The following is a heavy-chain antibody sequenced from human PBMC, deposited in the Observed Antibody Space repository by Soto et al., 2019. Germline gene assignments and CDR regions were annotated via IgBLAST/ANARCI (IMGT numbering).Heavy chain of an antibody. CDR2: IYYSGGT. CDR1: GGSISSYY. Sequence: SETLSLTCTVSGGSISSYYWSWIRQPPGKGLEWIGYIYYSGGTYYNPSLKSRVTISVDTSKNQFSLKLSSVTAADTAVYYCARGIQLCNWFDPWGQGTLVTVSS. J-gene: IGHJ5*02. D-gene: IGHD5-18*01. CDR3: ARGIQLCNWFDP. V-gene: IGHV4-59*08.